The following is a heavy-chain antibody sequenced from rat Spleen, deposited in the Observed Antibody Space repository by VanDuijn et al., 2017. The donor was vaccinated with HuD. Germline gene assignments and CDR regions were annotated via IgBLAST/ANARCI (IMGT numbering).Heavy chain of an antibody. CDR1: GFTFNNYW. Sequence: EVQLVESGGGLVQPGRSLKLSCVASGFTFNNYWMTWIRQAPGKGLEWIASITKTGDSTYYPDSVQGRFTISRDNAKSTLYLQMNSLRSEDTATYYCTRERNWAFDHWGQGVMVTVSS. CDR2: ITKTGDST. J-gene: IGHJ2*01. D-gene: IGHD5-1*01. V-gene: IGHV5-31*01. CDR3: TRERNWAFDH.